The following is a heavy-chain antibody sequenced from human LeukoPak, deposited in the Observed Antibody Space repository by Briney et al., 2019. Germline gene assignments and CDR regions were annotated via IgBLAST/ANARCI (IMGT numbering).Heavy chain of an antibody. D-gene: IGHD3-22*01. V-gene: IGHV1-69*13. CDR1: GGTFCSYA. CDR3: ARDPDDSSGYYR. CDR2: IIPIFGTA. Sequence: ASVKVSCKASGGTFCSYAISWVRQAPGQGLEWMGGIIPIFGTANYAQKFQGRVTITADESTSTAYMELSSLRSEDTAVYYCARDPDDSSGYYRWGQGTLVTVSS. J-gene: IGHJ5*02.